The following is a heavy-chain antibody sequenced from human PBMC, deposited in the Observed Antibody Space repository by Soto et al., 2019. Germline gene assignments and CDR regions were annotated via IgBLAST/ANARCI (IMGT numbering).Heavy chain of an antibody. V-gene: IGHV3-30*03. D-gene: IGHD3-22*01. J-gene: IGHJ4*02. CDR1: GFPFSTYG. CDR3: ARDDSSNWAYNYESRGQMAAFDY. CDR2: ISYDGNNR. Sequence: GGSLRLSCAASGFPFSTYGMHWVRQAPGKGLEWVAVISYDGNNRYHADSVKGRFAVSRDNSKNTVYLQMNNLRAEDTAVYYCARDDSSNWAYNYESRGQMAAFDYWGQGTLVTVSS.